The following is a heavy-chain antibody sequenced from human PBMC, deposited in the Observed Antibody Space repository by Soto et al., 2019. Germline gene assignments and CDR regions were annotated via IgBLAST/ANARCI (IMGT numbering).Heavy chain of an antibody. CDR3: ARELERGDLPEGFDY. D-gene: IGHD1-1*01. J-gene: IGHJ4*02. CDR2: IFHSGTT. V-gene: IGHV4-4*02. Sequence: QVQLQESCPGLVKPSGTLSLTCAVSGDSLSSSHWWSWVRQSPGKGVEWIGEIFHSGTTQYNPSLKSRVTISVDKSKNKFSLNLKSVTAADTAVYYCARELERGDLPEGFDYWGQGTLATVSS. CDR1: GDSLSSSHW.